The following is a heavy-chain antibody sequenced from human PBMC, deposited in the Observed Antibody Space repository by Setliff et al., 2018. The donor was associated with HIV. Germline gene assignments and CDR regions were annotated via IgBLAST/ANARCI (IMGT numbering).Heavy chain of an antibody. CDR2: ISGSGGRT. V-gene: IGHV3-48*04. Sequence: PGGSLRLSCAASGFTFSSYAMSWVRQAPGKGLEWVSYISGSGGRTYYADSVKGRFTISRDNTKNSLYLQLNSLRAEDTAVYYCARDAAAPAAIEGAFDIWGQGTMVTVSS. CDR3: ARDAAAPAAIEGAFDI. J-gene: IGHJ3*02. CDR1: GFTFSSYA. D-gene: IGHD2-2*02.